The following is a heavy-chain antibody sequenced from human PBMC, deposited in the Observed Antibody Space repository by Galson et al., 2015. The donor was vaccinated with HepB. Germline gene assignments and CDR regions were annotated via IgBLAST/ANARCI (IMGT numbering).Heavy chain of an antibody. CDR3: ARVMVRGVIGTNYYYGLDV. J-gene: IGHJ6*02. Sequence: SLRLSCAASGFTFSNAWMSWVRQAPGKGLEWVANIKQDGSEKYYVDSVKGRFTISRDNAKNSLYLQMNSLRAEDTAVYYCARVMVRGVIGTNYYYGLDVWGQGTTVTVSS. CDR2: IKQDGSEK. V-gene: IGHV3-7*01. CDR1: GFTFSNAW. D-gene: IGHD3-10*01.